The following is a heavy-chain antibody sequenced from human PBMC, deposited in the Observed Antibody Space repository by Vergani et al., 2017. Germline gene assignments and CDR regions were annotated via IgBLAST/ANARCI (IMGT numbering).Heavy chain of an antibody. Sequence: QLQLQESGSGLVKPSQTLSLTCAVSGGSISSGGYSWSWIRQPPGKGLEWIGYIYHSGSTNYNPSLKSRVTISVDKSKNQFSLKLSSVTAADTAVYYCARVGYCSGGSCGFDPWGQGTLVTVSS. CDR1: GGSISSGGYS. J-gene: IGHJ5*02. D-gene: IGHD2-15*01. CDR3: ARVGYCSGGSCGFDP. V-gene: IGHV4-30-2*01. CDR2: IYHSGST.